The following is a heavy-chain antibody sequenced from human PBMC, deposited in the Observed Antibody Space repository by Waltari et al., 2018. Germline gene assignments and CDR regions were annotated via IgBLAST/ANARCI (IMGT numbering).Heavy chain of an antibody. Sequence: QVQLVESGGGVVQPGRSLRLSCAASGFTLSSYGMPWVRQAPGKGLEWVAVISYDGSNKYYADSVKGRFTISRDNSKNTLYLQMNSLRAEDTAVYYCAKGRRGTFDYWGQGTLVTVSS. CDR2: ISYDGSNK. CDR3: AKGRRGTFDY. CDR1: GFTLSSYG. J-gene: IGHJ4*02. D-gene: IGHD3-16*01. V-gene: IGHV3-30*18.